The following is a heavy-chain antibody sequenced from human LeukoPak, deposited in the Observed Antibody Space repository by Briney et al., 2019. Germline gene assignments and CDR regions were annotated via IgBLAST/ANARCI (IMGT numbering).Heavy chain of an antibody. CDR1: GFTFDDYA. CDR3: ARDRVTTFYYMDV. D-gene: IGHD4-11*01. CDR2: ISWNSGSI. V-gene: IGHV3-9*01. Sequence: PGGSLRLSCAASGFTFDDYAMHWVRQAPGKGLEWVSSISWNSGSINYADSVKGRFTISRDNAKNTLYLQMNSLRAEDTAVYYCARDRVTTFYYMDVWGKGTTVTVSS. J-gene: IGHJ6*03.